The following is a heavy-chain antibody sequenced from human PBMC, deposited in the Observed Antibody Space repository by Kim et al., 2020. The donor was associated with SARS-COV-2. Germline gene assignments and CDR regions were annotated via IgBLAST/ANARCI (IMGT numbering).Heavy chain of an antibody. Sequence: YAVYGGSFRGYYWSWIRQPPGKGLEWIGEINHSGSTNYNPSLKSRVTISVDTSRNQFSLKVTSVTAADTAVYYCARDRIFNWYTGWFDPWGQGTLVTVSS. J-gene: IGHJ5*02. D-gene: IGHD1-1*01. CDR3: ARDRIFNWYTGWFDP. V-gene: IGHV4-34*01. CDR1: GGSFRGYY. CDR2: INHSGST.